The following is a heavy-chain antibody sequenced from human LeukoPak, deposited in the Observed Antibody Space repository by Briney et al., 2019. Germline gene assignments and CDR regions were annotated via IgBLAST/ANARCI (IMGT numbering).Heavy chain of an antibody. CDR2: IYHSGST. CDR3: ARNRGYYDSSGYYAVDY. D-gene: IGHD3-22*01. J-gene: IGHJ4*02. Sequence: SETLSLTCAVSGYSISSGYYWGWIRQPPGKGPEWIGSIYHSGSTYYNPSLKSRVTISVDTSKNQFSLKLSSVTAADTAVYYCARNRGYYDSSGYYAVDYWGQGTLVTVSS. CDR1: GYSISSGYY. V-gene: IGHV4-38-2*01.